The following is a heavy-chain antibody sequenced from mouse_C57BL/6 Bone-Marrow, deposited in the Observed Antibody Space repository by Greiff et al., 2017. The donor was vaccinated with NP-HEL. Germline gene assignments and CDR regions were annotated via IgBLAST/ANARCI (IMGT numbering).Heavy chain of an antibody. CDR2: ISSGGSYT. CDR1: GFTFSSYG. CDR3: ARHGYSAFAY. V-gene: IGHV5-6*02. J-gene: IGHJ3*01. Sequence: DVKLEESGGDLVKPGGSLKLSCAASGFTFSSYGMSWVRQTPDKRLEWVATISSGGSYTYYPDSVKGRFTISRDNAKNTLYLQMSSLKSEDTAMYYGARHGYSAFAYWGQGTLVTVSA. D-gene: IGHD2-12*01.